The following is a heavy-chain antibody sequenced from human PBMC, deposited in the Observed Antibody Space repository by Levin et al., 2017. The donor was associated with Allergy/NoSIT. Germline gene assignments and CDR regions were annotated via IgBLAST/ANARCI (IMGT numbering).Heavy chain of an antibody. Sequence: GESLKISCKASGYTFRSYGISWVRQAPGQGLEWMGWISVYNGNTNYAQKLQGRVTMTTDTSTSTAYMELRSLRSDDTAVYYCARVGGYFDILTGYRPDEVGDYWGQGTLVTVSS. V-gene: IGHV1-18*01. J-gene: IGHJ4*02. D-gene: IGHD3-9*01. CDR2: ISVYNGNT. CDR3: ARVGGYFDILTGYRPDEVGDY. CDR1: GYTFRSYG.